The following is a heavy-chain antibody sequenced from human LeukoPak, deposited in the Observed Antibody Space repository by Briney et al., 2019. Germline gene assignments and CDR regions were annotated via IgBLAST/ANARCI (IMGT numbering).Heavy chain of an antibody. D-gene: IGHD2-2*01. Sequence: ASVMVSCKASGYTFTGYYMHWVRQAPGQGLEWMGWTNPNSGGTNYAQKFQGWVTMTRDTSISTAYMELSRLRSDDTAVYYCARNYCSSTSCQGWDAFDIWGQGTMVTVSS. J-gene: IGHJ3*02. CDR2: TNPNSGGT. V-gene: IGHV1-2*04. CDR1: GYTFTGYY. CDR3: ARNYCSSTSCQGWDAFDI.